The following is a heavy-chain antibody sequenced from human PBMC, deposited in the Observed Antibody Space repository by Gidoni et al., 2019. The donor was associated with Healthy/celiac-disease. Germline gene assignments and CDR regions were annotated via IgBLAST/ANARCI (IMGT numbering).Heavy chain of an antibody. Sequence: EVQLLESGGGLVQPGGSLRLSCSASGFTFSSSSMSWVRQAPGKGLEWVSAISGSGGSTYYADSVKGRFTIARDNSKNTMYLQMNSLRAEDTAVYYCAKDLQSPGYYYYYYMDVWGKGTTVTVSS. CDR1: GFTFSSSS. J-gene: IGHJ6*03. CDR3: AKDLQSPGYYYYYYMDV. CDR2: ISGSGGST. V-gene: IGHV3-23*01.